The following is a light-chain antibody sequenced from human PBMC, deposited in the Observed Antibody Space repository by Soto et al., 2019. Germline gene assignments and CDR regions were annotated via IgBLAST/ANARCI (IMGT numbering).Light chain of an antibody. CDR2: DAS. CDR3: QQRSNWPPGLT. J-gene: IGKJ4*01. CDR1: QSVSSY. V-gene: IGKV3-11*01. Sequence: EIVLTQSPATLSLSPGERATLSCRASQSVSSYLAWYQQKPGQAPRLLIYDASNRATGIPARSSGSGSGPDFTLTISSLEPEDFAVYYCQQRSNWPPGLTFGGGTKVEIK.